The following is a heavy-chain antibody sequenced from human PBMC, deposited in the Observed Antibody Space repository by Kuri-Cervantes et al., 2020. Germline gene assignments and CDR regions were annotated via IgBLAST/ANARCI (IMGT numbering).Heavy chain of an antibody. CDR1: GFTFSSYA. CDR3: ARDALNPGIAAAENWFDP. CDR2: ISGSGGST. J-gene: IGHJ5*02. V-gene: IGHV3-23*01. D-gene: IGHD6-13*01. Sequence: GGSLRLSCAASGFTFSSYAMSWVRQAPGKGLEWVSAISGSGGSTYCADSVKGRFTISRDNSKNTLYLQMNSLRAEDTAVYYCARDALNPGIAAAENWFDPWGQGTLVTVSS.